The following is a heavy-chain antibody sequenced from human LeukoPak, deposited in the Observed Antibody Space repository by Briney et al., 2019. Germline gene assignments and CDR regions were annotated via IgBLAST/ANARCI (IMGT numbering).Heavy chain of an antibody. CDR1: GFTFDDYA. Sequence: PGRSLRLSCAASGFTFDDYAMHWVRQAPGKGLEGVSGISWNSGSIGYADSVKGRFTISRDNAKNSLYLQMNSLRAEDTALYYCAKDMGSGYAYFDYWGQGTLVTVSS. V-gene: IGHV3-9*01. CDR2: ISWNSGSI. J-gene: IGHJ4*02. D-gene: IGHD3-22*01. CDR3: AKDMGSGYAYFDY.